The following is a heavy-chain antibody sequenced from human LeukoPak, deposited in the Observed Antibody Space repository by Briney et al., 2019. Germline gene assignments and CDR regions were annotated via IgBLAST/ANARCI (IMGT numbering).Heavy chain of an antibody. V-gene: IGHV1-2*06. D-gene: IGHD4-17*01. CDR3: ARGDEVTTDDY. Sequence: ASVKVSCKASGYTFTGYYMHWVRQAPGQGLEWMGRINPNSGVTNYAQKFQGRVTMTRDTSISTAYMELSRLRSDDTAVYYCARGDEVTTDDYWGQGTLVTVSS. J-gene: IGHJ4*02. CDR2: INPNSGVT. CDR1: GYTFTGYY.